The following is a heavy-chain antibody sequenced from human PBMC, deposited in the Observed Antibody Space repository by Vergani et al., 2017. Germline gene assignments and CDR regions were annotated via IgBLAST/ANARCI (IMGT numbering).Heavy chain of an antibody. CDR1: GYTFTDHF. V-gene: IGHV1-69-2*01. J-gene: IGHJ6*02. CDR2: VDPEDGET. D-gene: IGHD4-17*01. Sequence: EVQLVQSGAEVKKPGATMKISCKVSGYTFTDHFMHWVKQAPGKGLEWMGLVDPEDGETIYAEKFKGRVTIAADTSTDTAHLELSSLRSEDTAVYYCATPKTGTKGGMEVWGQGTTVIVSS. CDR3: ATPKTGTKGGMEV.